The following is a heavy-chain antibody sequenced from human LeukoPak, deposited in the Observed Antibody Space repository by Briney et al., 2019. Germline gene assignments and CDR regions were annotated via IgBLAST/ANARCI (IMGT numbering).Heavy chain of an antibody. CDR1: GDSVSSNSVA. CDR3: ARVRRGLLGEYDAFDV. Sequence: SQTLSLTCAISGDSVSSNSVAWNWIRQSPSRGLEWLGRTYYRSKWYNEYAVSVKSRITINPDTSKNQFSLQLNSVTPEDTAVYYCARVRRGLLGEYDAFDVWGQGTMVTVSS. D-gene: IGHD3-10*01. J-gene: IGHJ3*01. CDR2: TYYRSKWYN. V-gene: IGHV6-1*01.